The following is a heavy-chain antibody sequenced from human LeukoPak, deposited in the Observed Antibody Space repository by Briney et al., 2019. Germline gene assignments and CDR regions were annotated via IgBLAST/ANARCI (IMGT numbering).Heavy chain of an antibody. Sequence: PGGSLRLSCAASGFTFSSYSMNWVRQAPGKGLEWVSSISSSSSYIYYADSVKGRFTISRDNAKNSLYLQTNSLRAEDTAVYYCAREDRSWYYDFWSGPRDFDYWGQGTLVTVSS. D-gene: IGHD3-3*01. J-gene: IGHJ4*02. CDR3: AREDRSWYYDFWSGPRDFDY. V-gene: IGHV3-21*01. CDR1: GFTFSSYS. CDR2: ISSSSSYI.